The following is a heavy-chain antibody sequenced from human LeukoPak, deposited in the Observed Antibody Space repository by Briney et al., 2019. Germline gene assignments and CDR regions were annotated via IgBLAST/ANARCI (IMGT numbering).Heavy chain of an antibody. V-gene: IGHV4-39*01. CDR2: IYYSGST. J-gene: IGHJ4*02. D-gene: IGHD4-11*01. CDR1: GGSISSSSYY. CDR3: ARSEINDYSRY. Sequence: SETLSLTCTVSGGSISSSSYYWGWIRQPPGKGLEWIGSIYYSGSTYYNPSLKSRVTISVDTSKNQFSLKLSSVTAADTAVYYCARSEINDYSRYWGQGILVIVSS.